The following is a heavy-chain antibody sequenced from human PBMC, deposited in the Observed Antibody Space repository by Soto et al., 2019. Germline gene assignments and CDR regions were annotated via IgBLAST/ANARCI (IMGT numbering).Heavy chain of an antibody. CDR2: ISGSGGST. D-gene: IGHD6-19*01. J-gene: IGHJ4*02. V-gene: IGHV3-23*01. CDR3: AKRANYVSGWPDPLLDY. Sequence: EVQLLESGGGLVQPGGSLRLSCEASGFTFSSYAMNWVRQAPGKGLEWVSAISGSGGSTYHADSVKGRFTITRDSSKNTVYLQMNSLRVDDTAMYYCAKRANYVSGWPDPLLDYWGQGALVIVSS. CDR1: GFTFSSYA.